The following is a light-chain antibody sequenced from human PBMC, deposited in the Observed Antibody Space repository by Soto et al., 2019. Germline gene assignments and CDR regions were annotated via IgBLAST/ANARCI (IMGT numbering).Light chain of an antibody. V-gene: IGLV2-14*01. J-gene: IGLJ1*01. CDR3: CSYTPSRPYV. Sequence: QSVLTQPASVSGSPGQSVTISCTGTSSDVGAYNLVSWYQQYPGKAPKLMIYEVSNRPSGVSNRFSGSKSGNTASLTISGLQAEDEADYYCCSYTPSRPYVFGTGTKVTVL. CDR2: EVS. CDR1: SSDVGAYNL.